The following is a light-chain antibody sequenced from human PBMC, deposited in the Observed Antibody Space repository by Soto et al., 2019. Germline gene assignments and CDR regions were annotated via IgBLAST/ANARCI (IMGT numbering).Light chain of an antibody. CDR1: QSISSW. J-gene: IGKJ1*01. CDR3: QQYYSYPRA. V-gene: IGKV1-5*03. CDR2: KAS. Sequence: DIQMTQSPSTLSASVGDRVTITCRASQSISSWLAWYQQKPGKAPNLLIYKASSLESGVPSRFSGSGSETEFTLTISSLQPDDFATYYCQQYYSYPRAFGQGTTVEIK.